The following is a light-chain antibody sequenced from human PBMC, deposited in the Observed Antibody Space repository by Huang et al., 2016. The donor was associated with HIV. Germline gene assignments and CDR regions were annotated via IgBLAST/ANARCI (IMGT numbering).Light chain of an antibody. CDR3: MQTIQPTT. V-gene: IGKV2D-29*02. J-gene: IGKJ1*01. CDR2: EGF. Sequence: DIVMTQTPLSLSVTPGQPASISCKSSQSLLHTDGKTYLYWYLQKPGQSPHLLIYEGFNLVSGVSDRFSGSGSGTNFTLKISREEAEDAGVYYCMQTIQPTTFGQGAKVEIK. CDR1: QSLLHTDGKTY.